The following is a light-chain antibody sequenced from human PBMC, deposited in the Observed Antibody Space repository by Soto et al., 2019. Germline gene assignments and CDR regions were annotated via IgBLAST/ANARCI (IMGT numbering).Light chain of an antibody. CDR3: ASYTTSSTVV. J-gene: IGLJ2*01. CDR1: GSDVGRYNY. CDR2: DVI. V-gene: IGLV2-14*01. Sequence: QSALTQPASVSGSPGQSITISCTGTGSDVGRYNYVSWYQQDPGKPPKLMIYDVINRPSGVSNRFSGSKSGNTASLTISGLQAEDEADYYCASYTTSSTVVFGGGTKLTVL.